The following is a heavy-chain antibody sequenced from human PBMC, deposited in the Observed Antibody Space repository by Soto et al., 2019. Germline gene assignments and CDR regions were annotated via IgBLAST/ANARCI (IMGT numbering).Heavy chain of an antibody. CDR1: GGSISSYY. J-gene: IGHJ3*02. CDR3: ARVYSGYDDDAFDI. CDR2: IYYSGST. V-gene: IGHV4-59*08. Sequence: SETLSLTCTVSGGSISSYYWSWIRQPPGKGLEWIGYIYYSGSTNYNPSLKSRVTISVDTSKNQFSLKLSSVTAADTAVYYCARVYSGYDDDAFDIWGQGTLVTVS. D-gene: IGHD5-12*01.